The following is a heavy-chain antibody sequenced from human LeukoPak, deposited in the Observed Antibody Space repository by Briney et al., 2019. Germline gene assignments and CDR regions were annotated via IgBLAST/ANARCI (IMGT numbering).Heavy chain of an antibody. J-gene: IGHJ4*02. V-gene: IGHV4-59*08. Sequence: SETLSLTCTVSGGSISSYYWSWIRQPPGKGLEWIGYIYYSGSTSYNPSLKSRVTISVDTSKNQFSLKLSSVTAADTAVYYCARLVTRYYGSGSYYIDYWGQGTLVTVSS. CDR3: ARLVTRYYGSGSYYIDY. CDR1: GGSISSYY. D-gene: IGHD3-10*01. CDR2: IYYSGST.